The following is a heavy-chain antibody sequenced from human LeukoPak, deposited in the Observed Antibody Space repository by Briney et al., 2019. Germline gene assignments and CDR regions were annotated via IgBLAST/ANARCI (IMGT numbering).Heavy chain of an antibody. J-gene: IGHJ4*02. Sequence: PGGSLRLSCAASGFTFSSYWMSWVRQVPGKGLEWVSSISSSSSYIYYADSVKGRFTISRDNAKNSLYLQMNSLRAEDTAVYYCARGRYSGSYLDYWGQGTLVTVSS. CDR1: GFTFSSYW. D-gene: IGHD1-26*01. V-gene: IGHV3-21*01. CDR2: ISSSSSYI. CDR3: ARGRYSGSYLDY.